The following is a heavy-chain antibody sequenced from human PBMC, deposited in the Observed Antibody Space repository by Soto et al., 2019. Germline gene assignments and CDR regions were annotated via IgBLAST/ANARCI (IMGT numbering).Heavy chain of an antibody. D-gene: IGHD3-10*01. CDR1: GFTFSNAW. V-gene: IGHV3-15*01. Sequence: EVQLVESGGGLVKPGGSLRLSCAASGFTFSNAWMSWVRQAPGKGLEWVGRIKSKTDGGTTDYAEPVKGRFTISRDDSKNTLYLQMNSLKTEYTAVYYCSRGSGSYLFYYYYYMDVWGKGTTVTVSS. CDR3: SRGSGSYLFYYYYYMDV. CDR2: IKSKTDGGTT. J-gene: IGHJ6*03.